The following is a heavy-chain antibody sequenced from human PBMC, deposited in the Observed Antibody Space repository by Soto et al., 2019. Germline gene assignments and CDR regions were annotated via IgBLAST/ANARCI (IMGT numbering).Heavy chain of an antibody. J-gene: IGHJ3*01. CDR2: INHSGST. CDR1: GGSFSGYY. V-gene: IGHV4-34*01. Sequence: SETLSLTCAVYGGSFSGYYWSWIRQPPGKGLEWIGEINHSGSTNYNPSLKSRVTISVDTSKNQFSLKLSSVTAADTAVYYCAKSRAGLFDAYDLWGQGTVVTVSS. D-gene: IGHD2-21*01. CDR3: AKSRAGLFDAYDL.